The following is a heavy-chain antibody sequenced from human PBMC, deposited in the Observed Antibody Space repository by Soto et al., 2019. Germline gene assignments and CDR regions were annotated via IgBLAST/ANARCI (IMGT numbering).Heavy chain of an antibody. V-gene: IGHV3-53*01. CDR1: GFTVSSNY. CDR3: ARDGYSYGYYVDY. Sequence: GGSLRLSCAASGFTVSSNYMSWVRQAPGKGLEWVSVIYSGGSTYYADSVKGRFTISRDNSKNTLYLQMNSLRAEDTAVYYCARDGYSYGYYVDYWGQGTLVTVSS. CDR2: IYSGGST. D-gene: IGHD5-18*01. J-gene: IGHJ4*02.